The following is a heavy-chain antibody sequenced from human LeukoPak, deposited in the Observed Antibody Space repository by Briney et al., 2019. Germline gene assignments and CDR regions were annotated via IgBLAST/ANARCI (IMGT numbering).Heavy chain of an antibody. CDR1: GFIFSSYA. V-gene: IGHV3-23*01. CDR2: ISGSGGTT. Sequence: AGGSLRLSCAASGFIFSSYAMSWVRQAPGKGLEWVSAISGSGGTTYYADSVKGRFTISRDNSKNTLYLQMNSLRAEDTAVYYCAKGSPQGVVVVATTLYLDYWGQGTLVTVSS. J-gene: IGHJ4*02. CDR3: AKGSPQGVVVVATTLYLDY. D-gene: IGHD2-15*01.